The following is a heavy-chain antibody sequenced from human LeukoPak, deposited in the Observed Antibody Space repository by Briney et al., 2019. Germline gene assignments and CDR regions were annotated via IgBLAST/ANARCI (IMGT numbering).Heavy chain of an antibody. CDR3: ATSLGITIFGVVIDYMDV. V-gene: IGHV3-30*02. CDR2: IRYDGSNK. CDR1: GFTFSSYG. D-gene: IGHD3-3*01. J-gene: IGHJ6*03. Sequence: GGSLRLSCAASGFTFSSYGMHWVRQAPGKGLEWVAFIRYDGSNKYYADSVKGRFTISRDNSKNTLYLQMNSLRAEDTAVYYCATSLGITIFGVVIDYMDVWGKGTTVTVSS.